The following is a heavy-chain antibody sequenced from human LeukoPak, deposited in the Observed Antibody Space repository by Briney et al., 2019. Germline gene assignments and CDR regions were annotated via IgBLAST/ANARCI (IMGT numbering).Heavy chain of an antibody. CDR2: IWYDGSKT. CDR1: GFTFSRHG. Sequence: GESLRLSCGASGFTFSRHGMHWVRQAPGKGLEWAAVIWYDGSKTYYADSVKGRFTISRDNSKNTLYLQMNSLSAEDTAVYYCVRLSTFKVGSTAYDAFDLWGQGTMVTVSS. J-gene: IGHJ3*01. D-gene: IGHD1-26*01. CDR3: VRLSTFKVGSTAYDAFDL. V-gene: IGHV3-33*01.